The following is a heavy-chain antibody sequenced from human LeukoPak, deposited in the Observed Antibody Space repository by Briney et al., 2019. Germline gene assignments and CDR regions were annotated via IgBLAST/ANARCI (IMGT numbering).Heavy chain of an antibody. V-gene: IGHV3-48*01. J-gene: IGHJ4*02. D-gene: IGHD4-11*01. CDR1: GCTFNSYS. CDR3: ERDPVLRLPNDY. CDR2: ISTSGSTI. Sequence: PGGSLRLSGSSSGCTFNSYSMNWVRQAPWNGLEWVSYISTSGSTIYYADSVKGRFTISRDNAKKSLYLQMNSLRAEDTAVYYCERDPVLRLPNDYWGQGTLVTVSS.